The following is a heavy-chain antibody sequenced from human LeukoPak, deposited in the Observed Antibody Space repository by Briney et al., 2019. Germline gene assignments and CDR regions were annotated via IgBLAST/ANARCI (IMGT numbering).Heavy chain of an antibody. V-gene: IGHV4-31*03. CDR2: IYYSGNT. D-gene: IGHD2/OR15-2a*01. CDR3: ARDPQNWDAFDI. Sequence: SQTLSLTCTVSGGSISSGGYYWSWIRQHPGKGLEWIGYIYYSGNTNYNPSLKSRVTISVDTSKNQFSLKLTSVTAADTAVYYCARDPQNWDAFDIWGQGTMVTVSS. J-gene: IGHJ3*02. CDR1: GGSISSGGYY.